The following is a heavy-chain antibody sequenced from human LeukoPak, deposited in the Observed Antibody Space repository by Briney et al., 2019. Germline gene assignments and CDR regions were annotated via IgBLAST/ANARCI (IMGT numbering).Heavy chain of an antibody. CDR3: TTDPGHCSSTSCYSRNDY. V-gene: IGHV3-15*01. J-gene: IGHJ4*02. CDR1: GFTFSNAW. Sequence: GGSLRLSCAASGFTFSNAWMSWVRQAPGKGLEWVGRIKSKTDGWTTDYAAPVKGRFTISRDDSKNTLYLQMNSLKTEDTAVYYCTTDPGHCSSTSCYSRNDYWGQGTLVTVSS. D-gene: IGHD2-2*01. CDR2: IKSKTDGWTT.